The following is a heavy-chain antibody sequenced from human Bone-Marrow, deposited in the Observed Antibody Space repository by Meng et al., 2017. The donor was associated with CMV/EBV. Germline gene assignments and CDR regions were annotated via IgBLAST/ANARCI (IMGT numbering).Heavy chain of an antibody. J-gene: IGHJ4*02. CDR2: IYYSGST. Sequence: GSLRLSCTVSGGSISSSSYYWGWIRQPPGKGLEWIGSIYYSGSTYYNPSLKSRVTISVDTSKNQFSLKLSSVTAADTAVYYCARNPLSGYYFYWGQGTLVTVSS. V-gene: IGHV4-39*07. D-gene: IGHD3-22*01. CDR1: GGSISSSSYY. CDR3: ARNPLSGYYFY.